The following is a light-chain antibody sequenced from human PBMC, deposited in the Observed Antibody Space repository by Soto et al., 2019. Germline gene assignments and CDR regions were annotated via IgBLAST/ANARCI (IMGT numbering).Light chain of an antibody. J-gene: IGKJ1*01. V-gene: IGKV3-15*01. CDR1: QSVSSN. CDR3: QHYNNWPPWT. Sequence: EIVMTQSPATLSVFPGERATLSCRASQSVSSNLAWYQQKPGQAPRLLIYRASTRATGIPARFSGSGSGTNFTLTISSLQSEDFAVYYCQHYNNWPPWTFGQGTKVEIK. CDR2: RAS.